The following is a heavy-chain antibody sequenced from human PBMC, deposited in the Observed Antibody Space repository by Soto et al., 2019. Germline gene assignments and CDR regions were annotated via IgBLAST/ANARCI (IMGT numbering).Heavy chain of an antibody. J-gene: IGHJ4*02. Sequence: QLQLQESGPGLVKPSETLSLTCTVSGGSISSRSHYWGWIRQSPGKHLGWIGSSFYRGSTHYNPSLKTRVTIPRDTSNNQIPLNLYSGTAADTAVYYCATADGFGVVTPFFEYWGQGILVTVSS. CDR1: GGSISSRSHY. V-gene: IGHV4-39*01. CDR3: ATADGFGVVTPFFEY. D-gene: IGHD3-3*01. CDR2: SFYRGST.